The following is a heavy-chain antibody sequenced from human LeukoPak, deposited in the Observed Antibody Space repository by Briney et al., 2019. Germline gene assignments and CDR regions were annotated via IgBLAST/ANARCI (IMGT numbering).Heavy chain of an antibody. Sequence: ASVKVSCKASGYTFTSYDINWVRQATGQGLEWMGWMNPNSGNTGYAQKFQGRVTMTRITSISTAYMELSSLRSEDTAVYYCVEATDYYGMDVWGQGTTVTVSS. CDR3: VEATDYYGMDV. CDR2: MNPNSGNT. D-gene: IGHD1-26*01. J-gene: IGHJ6*02. V-gene: IGHV1-8*01. CDR1: GYTFTSYD.